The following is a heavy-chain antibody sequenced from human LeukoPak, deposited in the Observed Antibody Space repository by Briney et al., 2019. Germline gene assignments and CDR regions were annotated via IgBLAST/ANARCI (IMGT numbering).Heavy chain of an antibody. CDR1: GASVSGSAYY. J-gene: IGHJ2*01. D-gene: IGHD6-19*01. CDR2: INHSGST. Sequence: SETLSLTCTVSGASVSGSAYYWSWIRQPPGKGLEWIGEINHSGSTNYNPSLKSRVTISVDTSKNQFSLKLSSVTAADTAVYYCARRYREAGTVHWYFDLWGRGTLVTVSS. V-gene: IGHV4-34*01. CDR3: ARRYREAGTVHWYFDL.